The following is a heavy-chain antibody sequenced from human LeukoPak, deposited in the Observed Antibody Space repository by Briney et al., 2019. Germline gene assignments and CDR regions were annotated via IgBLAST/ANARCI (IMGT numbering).Heavy chain of an antibody. CDR1: GGSICSYY. V-gene: IGHV4-4*07. D-gene: IGHD4-23*01. Sequence: SETLSLTCTVSGGSICSYYWSWIRQPAGKGLEWIGRIYTSGSTNYNPSLKSRVTMSVDTSKNQFSLKPSSVTAADTAVYYCARDQAVTRFWAFDIWGQGTMVTVSS. J-gene: IGHJ3*02. CDR3: ARDQAVTRFWAFDI. CDR2: IYTSGST.